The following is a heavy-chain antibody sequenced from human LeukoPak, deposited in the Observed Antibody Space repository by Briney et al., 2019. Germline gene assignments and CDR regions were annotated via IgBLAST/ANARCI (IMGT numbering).Heavy chain of an antibody. CDR2: ISYDGSNK. D-gene: IGHD4-17*01. Sequence: GGSLRLSCAASGFTFSSYAMHWVRQAPGKGLEWLAVISYDGSNKYYADSVKGRFTISRDNSKNTLYLQMNSLRAEDTAVYYCASRYGDYFPFDYWGQGTLVTVSS. V-gene: IGHV3-30*04. CDR3: ASRYGDYFPFDY. CDR1: GFTFSSYA. J-gene: IGHJ4*02.